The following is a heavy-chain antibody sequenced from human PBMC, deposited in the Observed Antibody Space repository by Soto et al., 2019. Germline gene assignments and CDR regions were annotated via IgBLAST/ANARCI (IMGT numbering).Heavy chain of an antibody. CDR2: ISSSGSTI. CDR1: GFTFSDYY. V-gene: IGHV3-11*01. Sequence: GESLKISCAASGFTFSDYYMSWIRQAPGKGLEWVSYISSSGSTIYYADSVKGRFTISRDNAKNSLYLQMNSLRAEDTAVYYCARDLCGGDCYFDYWGQGTLVTVSS. J-gene: IGHJ4*02. D-gene: IGHD2-21*01. CDR3: ARDLCGGDCYFDY.